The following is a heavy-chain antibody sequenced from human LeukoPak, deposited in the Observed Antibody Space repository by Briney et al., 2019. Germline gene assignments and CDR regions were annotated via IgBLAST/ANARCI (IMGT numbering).Heavy chain of an antibody. CDR1: GLTFSDAW. CDR3: TKDLPLSGAKFFQH. J-gene: IGHJ1*01. V-gene: IGHV3-15*01. Sequence: SGGSLRLSCTVSGLTFSDAWLTWVRQAPGKGLEWVGHIKSKIDGGTTQYAAPVKDRFTISRDDSKNTLHLQMNSLKTEDTAVYFCTKDLPLSGAKFFQHWGQGTLVTVSS. D-gene: IGHD6-25*01. CDR2: IKSKIDGGTT.